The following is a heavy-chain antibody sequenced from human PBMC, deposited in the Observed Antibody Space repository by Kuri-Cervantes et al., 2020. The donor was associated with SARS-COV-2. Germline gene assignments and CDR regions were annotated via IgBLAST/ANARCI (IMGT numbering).Heavy chain of an antibody. D-gene: IGHD3-16*02. CDR3: ARAGYDYIWGSYRHYYYYMDV. CDR2: IYHSGST. Sequence: SQTLSLTCAVSGYSISSDYYWGWIRQPPGKGLEWIGNIYHSGSTYYNSSLRSRVTISVDTPKNQFSLKLSSVTAADTAVYYCARAGYDYIWGSYRHYYYYMDVWGKGTTVTVSS. CDR1: GYSISSDYY. V-gene: IGHV4-38-2*01. J-gene: IGHJ6*03.